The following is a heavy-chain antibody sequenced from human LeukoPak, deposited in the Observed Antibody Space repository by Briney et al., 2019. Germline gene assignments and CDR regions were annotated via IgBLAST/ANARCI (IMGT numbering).Heavy chain of an antibody. D-gene: IGHD3-10*01. CDR3: ARDSGTTGEVKFDP. V-gene: IGHV4-59*12. Sequence: SETLSLTCSVSSDSISGYYWSWLRQPPGKGLEWIGYIYYSGNTYYNPSLKSRVTMSVDTSKNQFSLKLSSVTAADTAVYYCARDSGTTGEVKFDPWGQGTLVTVSS. CDR1: SDSISGYY. J-gene: IGHJ5*02. CDR2: IYYSGNT.